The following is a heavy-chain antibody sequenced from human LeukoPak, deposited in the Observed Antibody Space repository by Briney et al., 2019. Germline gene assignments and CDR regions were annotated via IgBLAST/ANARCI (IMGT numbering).Heavy chain of an antibody. V-gene: IGHV5-51*01. CDR2: IYPGDSDT. J-gene: IGHJ3*02. CDR3: ARRRYDFWSGPFGDAFDI. Sequence: GESLKISCKGSGFRSTTYWLAWLRQMPGKGLEWMGIIYPGDSDTRYSPSFQGQVTISADKSISTAYLQWSSLKASDTAMYYCARRRYDFWSGPFGDAFDIWGQGTMVTVSS. D-gene: IGHD3-3*01. CDR1: GFRSTTYW.